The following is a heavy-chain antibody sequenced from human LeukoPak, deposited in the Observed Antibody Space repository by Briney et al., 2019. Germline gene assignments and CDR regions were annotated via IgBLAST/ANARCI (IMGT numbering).Heavy chain of an antibody. J-gene: IGHJ4*02. D-gene: IGHD6-19*01. CDR2: IYHTGST. V-gene: IGHV4-38-2*02. CDR1: GYSISSGYY. Sequence: SETLSLTCTVSGYSISSGYYWGWIRQPPGKGLEWIGSIYHTGSTYYNPSLRSRVTISLDTSKNQFSLRLSSVTAADTAVYYCARGLGRSGWTLRVWNYWGQGTLVTVSS. CDR3: ARGLGRSGWTLRVWNY.